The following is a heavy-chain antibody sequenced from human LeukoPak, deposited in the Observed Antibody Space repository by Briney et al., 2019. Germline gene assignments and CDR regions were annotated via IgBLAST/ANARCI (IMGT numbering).Heavy chain of an antibody. D-gene: IGHD5-24*01. CDR1: GGSISTYF. V-gene: IGHV4-59*08. CDR3: ARRWGECPTGTCYNTLDALDI. J-gene: IGHJ3*02. Sequence: KPSETLSLTCAVYGGSISTYFWSWIRQPPGKGLEWIGYIYYSGRSNYNPSLESRITMSVDTSKNQFSLKLSSVTAADTAVYYCARRWGECPTGTCYNTLDALDIWGQGTRVTVSS. CDR2: IYYSGRS.